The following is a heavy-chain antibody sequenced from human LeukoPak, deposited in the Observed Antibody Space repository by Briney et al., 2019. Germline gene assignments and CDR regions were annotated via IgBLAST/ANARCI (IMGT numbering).Heavy chain of an antibody. V-gene: IGHV1-58*01. J-gene: IGHJ4*02. Sequence: SVKVSCKASEFTFTSSAVQWVRQARGRRLEWIGWIVVGSGNTNYAQKFQERVTITRDMSTSTVYMELSSLRSEDTAVYYCAADLNCSSSSCYPFNFGFWGQGTLVTVSS. CDR1: EFTFTSSA. CDR3: AADLNCSSSSCYPFNFGF. CDR2: IVVGSGNT. D-gene: IGHD2-2*01.